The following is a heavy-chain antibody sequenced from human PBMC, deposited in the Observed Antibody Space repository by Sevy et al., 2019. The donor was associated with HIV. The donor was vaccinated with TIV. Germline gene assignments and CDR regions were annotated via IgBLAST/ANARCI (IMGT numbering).Heavy chain of an antibody. D-gene: IGHD3-16*01. V-gene: IGHV4-4*07. CDR3: ARGLGYNWFDP. CDR2: IHTNEKT. CDR1: DASISDFY. J-gene: IGHJ5*02. Sequence: SETLSLTCTVSDASISDFYWGWIRQPAGRGLEWIGRIHTNEKTDYNPSLKSRVTMSVDTSRNQFSLRLTSVTAADSAVYYCARGLGYNWFDPWGQGTLVTVSS.